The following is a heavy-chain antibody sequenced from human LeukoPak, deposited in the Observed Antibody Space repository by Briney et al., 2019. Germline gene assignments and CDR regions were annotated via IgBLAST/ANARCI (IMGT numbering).Heavy chain of an antibody. J-gene: IGHJ6*02. CDR1: GYTFTSYG. V-gene: IGHV1-18*01. CDR3: ARGDAVGATTYYYYYGMDV. CDR2: ISAYNGNT. Sequence: ASVKVSCKASGYTFTSYGISWVRQAPGQGLEWMGWISAYNGNTNYAQKLQGRVTMTTDTSTSTAYVELRSLRSDDTAVYYCARGDAVGATTYYYYYGMDVWGQGTTVTVSS. D-gene: IGHD1-26*01.